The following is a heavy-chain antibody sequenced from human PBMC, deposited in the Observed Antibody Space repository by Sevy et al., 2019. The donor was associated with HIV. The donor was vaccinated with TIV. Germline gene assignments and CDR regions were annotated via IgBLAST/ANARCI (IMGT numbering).Heavy chain of an antibody. J-gene: IGHJ3*02. D-gene: IGHD3-22*01. CDR1: GFTFSSYA. V-gene: IGHV3-30*04. CDR3: ARGMIVVALDAFDI. Sequence: GGSLRLSCAASGFTFSSYAMHWVRQAPGKGLEWVAVISYDGSNKYYADSVKGRFTISRDNSKNTLYLQMNSLRAEDTAVYYCARGMIVVALDAFDIWGQGTMVTVSS. CDR2: ISYDGSNK.